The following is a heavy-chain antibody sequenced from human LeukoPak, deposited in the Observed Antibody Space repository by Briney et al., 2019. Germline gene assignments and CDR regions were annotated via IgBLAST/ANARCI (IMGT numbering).Heavy chain of an antibody. Sequence: GGSLRLSCAASGFTVSSNYMSWVRQAPGKGLEWVSVIYSGGSTYYADSVKGRFTISRDNSKNTLYLQMNSLRAEDTAVYYCARAYSGYYYYTDVWGKGTTVTVSS. V-gene: IGHV3-53*01. D-gene: IGHD3-10*01. CDR3: ARAYSGYYYYTDV. J-gene: IGHJ6*03. CDR2: IYSGGST. CDR1: GFTVSSNY.